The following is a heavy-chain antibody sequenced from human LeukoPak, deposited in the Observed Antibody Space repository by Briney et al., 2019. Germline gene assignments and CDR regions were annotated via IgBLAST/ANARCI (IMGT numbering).Heavy chain of an antibody. CDR2: IWYDGSNK. V-gene: IGHV3-33*01. Sequence: GRSLRLSCAASGFTFSSYGMHWVRQAPGKGLEWVAVIWYDGSNKYYADSVKGRFTISRDNAKNSLYLQMNSLRAEDTAVYYCARDTLVMSSSYYYGMDVWGQGTTVTVSS. D-gene: IGHD6-6*01. J-gene: IGHJ6*02. CDR1: GFTFSSYG. CDR3: ARDTLVMSSSYYYGMDV.